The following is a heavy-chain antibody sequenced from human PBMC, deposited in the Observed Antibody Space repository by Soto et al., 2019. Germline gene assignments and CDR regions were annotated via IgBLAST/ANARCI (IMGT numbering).Heavy chain of an antibody. Sequence: QVQLVESGGGVVQPGRSLRLSCAASGFTFSSYGMHWVRQAPGKGLEWVAVIWYDGSNKYYADSVKGRFTISRDNSKNTLYLQMNSLRAEDTALYYCASYYYGSGSHDDAFDIWGQGTMVTVSS. CDR2: IWYDGSNK. CDR3: ASYYYGSGSHDDAFDI. J-gene: IGHJ3*02. V-gene: IGHV3-33*01. D-gene: IGHD3-10*01. CDR1: GFTFSSYG.